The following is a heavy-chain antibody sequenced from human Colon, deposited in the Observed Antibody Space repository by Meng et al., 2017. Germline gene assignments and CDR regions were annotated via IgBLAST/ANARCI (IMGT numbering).Heavy chain of an antibody. J-gene: IGHJ4*02. CDR2: ISNSYKT. V-gene: IGHV4-4*02. CDR3: ARERVRELGLFDS. D-gene: IGHD1-7*01. Sequence: ESAPGLVRPSGTRALACVVAGDSIANSKWWSWLRQAPGKGPEWIGEISNSYKTVYSPSLKSRVRISLDKSNNQFSLTLTSVTAADTAVYYCARERVRELGLFDSWGQGILVTVSS. CDR1: GDSIANSKW.